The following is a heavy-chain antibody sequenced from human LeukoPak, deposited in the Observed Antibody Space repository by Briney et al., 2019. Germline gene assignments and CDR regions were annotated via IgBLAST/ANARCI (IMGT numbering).Heavy chain of an antibody. CDR1: GFTFSSYA. V-gene: IGHV3-30-3*01. Sequence: GGSLRLSCAASGFTFSSYAMHWVRQAPGKGLEWVAVISYDGSNKYYADSVKGRFTISRDNSKNTLYLQMNSLRAEDTAVYYCARDIVVVVAAIVHYYYGMDVWGRGTTVTVSS. J-gene: IGHJ6*02. CDR3: ARDIVVVVAAIVHYYYGMDV. D-gene: IGHD2-15*01. CDR2: ISYDGSNK.